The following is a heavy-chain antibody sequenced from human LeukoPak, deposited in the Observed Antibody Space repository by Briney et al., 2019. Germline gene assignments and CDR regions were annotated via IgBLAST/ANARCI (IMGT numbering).Heavy chain of an antibody. CDR2: ISSSGSTI. Sequence: GGSLRLSCAASGFTFSDYYMSWVCQAPGKGLEWVSYISSSGSTIHYADSVRGRFTISRDNAKKSLYLQMNSLRAEDTAVYYCARPGLPFYYYYMDVWGKGTTVIVSS. J-gene: IGHJ6*03. D-gene: IGHD4-11*01. CDR3: ARPGLPFYYYYMDV. CDR1: GFTFSDYY. V-gene: IGHV3-11*04.